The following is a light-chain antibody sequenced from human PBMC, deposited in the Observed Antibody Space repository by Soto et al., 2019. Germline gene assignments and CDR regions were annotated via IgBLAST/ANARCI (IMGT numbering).Light chain of an antibody. V-gene: IGKV3-20*01. CDR3: QECGSSRT. CDR1: QSVSSSY. CDR2: GAS. Sequence: EIVLTQSPGTLSLSPGERTTLSRRASQSVSSSYLAWYQQKPGQAHRLLVYGASSRASGIRDSFSGSGSGPDFTLIISRLGPEEFAVAYCQECGSSRTFGEGTKVDI. J-gene: IGKJ1*01.